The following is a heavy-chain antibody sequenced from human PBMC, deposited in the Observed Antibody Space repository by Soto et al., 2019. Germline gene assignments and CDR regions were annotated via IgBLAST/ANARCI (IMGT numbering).Heavy chain of an antibody. V-gene: IGHV3-30-3*01. CDR1: GFTFSSYA. CDR2: ISYDGSNK. CDR3: ARERGMVGQLDY. J-gene: IGHJ4*02. D-gene: IGHD2-15*01. Sequence: QVQLVESGGGVVQPGRSLRLSCAASGFTFSSYAMHWVRQAPGKGLEWVAVISYDGSNKYYADSVKGRFTISRDNSKNTLYLQMNSLRAEDTAVYYCARERGMVGQLDYWGQGTLVNVSS.